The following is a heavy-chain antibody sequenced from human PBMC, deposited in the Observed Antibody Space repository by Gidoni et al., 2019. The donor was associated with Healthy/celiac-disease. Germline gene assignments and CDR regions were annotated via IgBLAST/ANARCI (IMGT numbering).Heavy chain of an antibody. CDR1: GGSISSSSYY. D-gene: IGHD4-17*01. CDR3: ARVGFTVTSPSHAFDI. CDR2: LYYSGST. Sequence: QLQLQESGPGLVKPSETLSLTCTVSGGSISSSSYYWGWIRQPPGKGLEWIGSLYYSGSTYYNPSLKSRVTISVDTSKNQFSLKLSSVTAADTAVYYCARVGFTVTSPSHAFDIWGQGTMVTVSS. V-gene: IGHV4-39*01. J-gene: IGHJ3*02.